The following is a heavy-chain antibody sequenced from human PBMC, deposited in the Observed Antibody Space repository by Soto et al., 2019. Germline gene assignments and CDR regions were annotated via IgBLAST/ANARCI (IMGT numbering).Heavy chain of an antibody. V-gene: IGHV4-39*01. J-gene: IGHJ4*02. CDR2: IYYTGST. CDR1: GGSVSSISYY. CDR3: AGRRAADYYFHX. D-gene: IGHD3-10*01. Sequence: SDILSLTFTVSGGSVSSISYYWGWIRQPPGKGLEWIGTIYYTGSTSYSPSLKRRVTISVDTSKTQFSLNLSSVTATDTAVYYCAGRRAADYYFHXWGQGTLVTVSX.